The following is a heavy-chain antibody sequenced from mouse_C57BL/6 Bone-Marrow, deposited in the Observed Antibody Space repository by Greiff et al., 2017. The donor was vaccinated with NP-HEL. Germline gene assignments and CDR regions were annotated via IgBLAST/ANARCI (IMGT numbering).Heavy chain of an antibody. D-gene: IGHD2-1*01. CDR2: IDPANGNT. Sequence: EVQLQQSVAELVRPGASVKLSCTASGFNIKNTYMHWVKQRPEQGLEWIGRIDPANGNTKYAPKFQGKATITADTSSNTAYLQLSSLTSEDTAIYYCASPIYYGNYRFAYWGQGTLVTVSA. J-gene: IGHJ3*01. CDR3: ASPIYYGNYRFAY. CDR1: GFNIKNTY. V-gene: IGHV14-3*01.